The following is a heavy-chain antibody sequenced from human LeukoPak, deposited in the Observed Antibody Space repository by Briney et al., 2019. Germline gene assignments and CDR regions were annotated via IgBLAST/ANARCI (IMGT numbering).Heavy chain of an antibody. CDR3: ARARYFSSSWYGGYWYFDL. Sequence: SETLSLTCTVSGGSISSYYWSWIRQPPGKGLEWIGYIFDSGSTNYNPSLKSRVTISVDTSKSQFSLRLSSVTAADTAVYYCARARYFSSSWYGGYWYFDLWGRGTLVTVSS. J-gene: IGHJ2*01. D-gene: IGHD6-13*01. CDR1: GGSISSYY. V-gene: IGHV4-59*01. CDR2: IFDSGST.